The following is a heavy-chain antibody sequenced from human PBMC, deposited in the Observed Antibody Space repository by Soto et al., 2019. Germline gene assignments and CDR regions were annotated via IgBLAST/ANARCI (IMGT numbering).Heavy chain of an antibody. CDR2: IIPIFGTA. J-gene: IGHJ6*02. CDR3: ARYEYSSSSVYYYYGMDV. Sequence: QVQLVQSGAEVKKPGSSVKVSCKASGGTFSSYAISWVRQAPGQGLEWMGGIIPIFGTANYAQKFQGRVTITADESTSTAYMELSSLRSEDTAVYYCARYEYSSSSVYYYYGMDVWGQGTTVTVSS. CDR1: GGTFSSYA. V-gene: IGHV1-69*01. D-gene: IGHD6-6*01.